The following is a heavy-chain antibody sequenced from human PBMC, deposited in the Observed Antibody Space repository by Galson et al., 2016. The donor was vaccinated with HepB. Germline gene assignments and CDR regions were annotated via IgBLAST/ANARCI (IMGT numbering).Heavy chain of an antibody. CDR2: ITSSGGAI. D-gene: IGHD2/OR15-2a*01. J-gene: IGHJ6*04. V-gene: IGHV3-48*01. Sequence: SLRLSCAGSGFTFASYGMNWVRQAPGKGLEWVSYITSSGGAIYYIDSVKGRFTISRDNAKNSLYLQMNSQRAEDTAVYYCARDIYGPTYFYYYGLDVWGEGTTVTVSA. CDR1: GFTFASYG. CDR3: ARDIYGPTYFYYYGLDV.